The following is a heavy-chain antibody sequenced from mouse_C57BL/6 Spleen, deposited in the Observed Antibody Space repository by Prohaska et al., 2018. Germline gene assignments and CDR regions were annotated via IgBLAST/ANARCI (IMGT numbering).Heavy chain of an antibody. CDR3: ARGFTTVVDY. Sequence: HGKSLEWIGRINPYNGDTFYNQKFKGKATLTVDKSSSTAHMELRSLTSEDSAVYYCARGFTTVVDYWGQGTTLTVSS. CDR2: INPYNGDT. D-gene: IGHD1-1*01. J-gene: IGHJ2*01. V-gene: IGHV1-20*01.